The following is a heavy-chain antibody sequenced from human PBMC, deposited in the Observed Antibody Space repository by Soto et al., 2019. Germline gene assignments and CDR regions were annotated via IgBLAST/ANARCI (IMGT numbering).Heavy chain of an antibody. J-gene: IGHJ6*02. V-gene: IGHV3-23*01. D-gene: IGHD3-9*01. CDR1: GFTCSSYA. CDR2: ISGSGGST. CDR3: AKALRYFDWLLRPWNSMDV. Sequence: PGGSLRLSCAASGFTCSSYAMSWVRQAPGKGLEWVSAISGSGGSTYYADSVKGRFSISRDNSRNTLYLQMNSLRAEDTAVYYCAKALRYFDWLLRPWNSMDVWGQGTTVTVSS.